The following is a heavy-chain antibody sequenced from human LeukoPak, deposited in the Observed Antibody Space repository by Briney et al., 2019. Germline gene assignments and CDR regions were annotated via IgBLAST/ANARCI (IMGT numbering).Heavy chain of an antibody. V-gene: IGHV3-23*01. CDR2: ISGSGGST. CDR1: GFTFSSYA. Sequence: GGSLRLSCAASGFTFSSYAMSWVRQAPGKGLEWVSAISGSGGSTYYADSVKGRFTISRDSSKNALYLQMNSLRAEDTAVYYCAKPGAYGSGSYTENWGQGTLVTVSS. J-gene: IGHJ4*02. CDR3: AKPGAYGSGSYTEN. D-gene: IGHD3-10*01.